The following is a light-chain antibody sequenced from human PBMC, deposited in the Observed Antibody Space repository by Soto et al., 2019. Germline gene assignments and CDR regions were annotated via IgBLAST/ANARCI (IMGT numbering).Light chain of an antibody. J-gene: IGLJ2*01. Sequence: SYELTQPPSVSVAPGLTASITCGGTNIGTKSVHWYQKKPGRAPVLVVFDDNDRPSGIPDRFSGSNSGNTATLTVSRVEAGDEADYFCQVWETDSDNVIFGGGTKLTVL. V-gene: IGLV3-21*02. CDR3: QVWETDSDNVI. CDR1: NIGTKS. CDR2: DDN.